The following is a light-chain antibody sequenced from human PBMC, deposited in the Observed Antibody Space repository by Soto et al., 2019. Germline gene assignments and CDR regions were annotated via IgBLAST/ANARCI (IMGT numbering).Light chain of an antibody. CDR3: QHYNSYSEA. V-gene: IGKV1-5*03. Sequence: TKVTESPYYLPASVHDSVPFTCRASQSISSWLAWYQQKPGKAPKLLIYKASTLKSGVPSRFSGSGSGTEFTLTISSLQPDDFATYYCQHYNSYSEAFGQGTKVDI. CDR2: KAS. J-gene: IGKJ1*01. CDR1: QSISSW.